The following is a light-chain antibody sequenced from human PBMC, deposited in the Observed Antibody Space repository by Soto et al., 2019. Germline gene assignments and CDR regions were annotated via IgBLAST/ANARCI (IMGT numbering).Light chain of an antibody. CDR2: WAA. CDR3: QQYYSTLWT. Sequence: DIVMTQSPDSLAVYLGERATINCKSSQSVLYSSNNKNYLAWYQQKPGQPPKLLIYWAATRESGVPDRFSGSGSVTDFTLTISSLQAEDVAVYYCQQYYSTLWTFGQGTKVEIK. CDR1: QSVLYSSNNKNY. J-gene: IGKJ1*01. V-gene: IGKV4-1*01.